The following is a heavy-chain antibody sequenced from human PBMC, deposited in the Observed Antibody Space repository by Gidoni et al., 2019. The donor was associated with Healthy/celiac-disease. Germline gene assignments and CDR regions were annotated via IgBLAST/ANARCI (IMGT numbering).Heavy chain of an antibody. J-gene: IGHJ3*02. Sequence: QAQLQESGPGLVKPSQTLSLTCTGSGGSISSGSYYCSWIRQPAGKGLEWIGRISTSGSTNYNPSLKSRVTISVDTSKSQFSLKLSSVTAADTAVYYCASGLDDTGAFDIWGQGTMVTVSS. CDR3: ASGLDDTGAFDI. CDR1: GGSISSGSYY. D-gene: IGHD3-9*01. V-gene: IGHV4-61*02. CDR2: ISTSGST.